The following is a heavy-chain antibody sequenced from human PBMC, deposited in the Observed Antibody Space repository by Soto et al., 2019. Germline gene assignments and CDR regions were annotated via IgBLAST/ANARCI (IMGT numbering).Heavy chain of an antibody. CDR3: AKGGHLVSGNYYNPYYFDY. CDR1: GFTFSSYG. J-gene: IGHJ4*02. Sequence: QVQLVESGGGVVQPGRSLRLSCAASGFTFSSYGMHWVRQAPGKGLEWVAVISYDGSNKYYADSVKGRFTISRDNSKNTLYLQMNSLRAEDTAVYYCAKGGHLVSGNYYNPYYFDYWGQGTLVTVSS. V-gene: IGHV3-30*18. CDR2: ISYDGSNK. D-gene: IGHD3-10*01.